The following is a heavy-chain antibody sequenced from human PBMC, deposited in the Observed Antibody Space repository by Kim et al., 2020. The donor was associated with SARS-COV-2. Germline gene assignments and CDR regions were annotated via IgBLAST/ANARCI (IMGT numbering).Heavy chain of an antibody. V-gene: IGHV4-34*01. CDR3: ARGRRGQDYDILTGYYRGRRWFDP. CDR1: GGSFSGYY. J-gene: IGHJ5*02. D-gene: IGHD3-9*01. Sequence: SETLSLTCAVYGGSFSGYYWSWIRQPPGKGLEWIGEINHSGSTNYNPSLKSRVTISVDTSKNQFSLKLSSVTAADTAVYYCARGRRGQDYDILTGYYRGRRWFDPWGQGTLVTVSS. CDR2: INHSGST.